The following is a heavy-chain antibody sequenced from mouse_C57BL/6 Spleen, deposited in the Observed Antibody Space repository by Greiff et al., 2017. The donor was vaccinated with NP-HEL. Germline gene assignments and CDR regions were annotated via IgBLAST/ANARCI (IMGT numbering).Heavy chain of an antibody. D-gene: IGHD2-4*01. Sequence: EVQLQQSGAELVKPGASVKLSCTASGFNITDYYMHWVKQRTEQGLEWIGRIDPEDGETKYAPKFQGKATITADTSSNTAYLQLSSLTSEDTAVYYCAIRLSDYDVQAWFAYWGQGTLVTVSA. CDR2: IDPEDGET. CDR1: GFNITDYY. V-gene: IGHV14-2*01. CDR3: AIRLSDYDVQAWFAY. J-gene: IGHJ3*01.